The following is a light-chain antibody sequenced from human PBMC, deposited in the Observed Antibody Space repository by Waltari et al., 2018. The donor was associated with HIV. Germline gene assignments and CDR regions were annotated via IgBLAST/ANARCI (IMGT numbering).Light chain of an antibody. CDR3: SSYISGSTLV. CDR1: DSHIGSYNY. CDR2: DAN. J-gene: IGLJ3*02. V-gene: IGLV2-14*01. Sequence: QTVLTQPASVSGSLGPSLTISCIRPDSHIGSYNYVSWYQHHPDKAPKLIIYDANSRPSGISFRFSGFQSGNTASLTISGLQTEDEADYYCSSYISGSTLVFGGGTKVTVL.